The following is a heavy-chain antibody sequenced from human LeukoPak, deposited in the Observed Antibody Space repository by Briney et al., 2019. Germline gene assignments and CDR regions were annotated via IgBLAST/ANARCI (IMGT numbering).Heavy chain of an antibody. CDR2: IGTAGDT. J-gene: IGHJ4*02. CDR3: ARSKGIAAAGEEYYFDY. Sequence: PGGSLRLSCAASGFTFSSYDMHWVRQATGKGLEWVSAIGTAGDTYYPGSVKGRFTISRENAKNSLYLQMNSLRAGDTAVYYCARSKGIAAAGEEYYFDYWGQGTLVTVSS. D-gene: IGHD6-13*01. V-gene: IGHV3-13*01. CDR1: GFTFSSYD.